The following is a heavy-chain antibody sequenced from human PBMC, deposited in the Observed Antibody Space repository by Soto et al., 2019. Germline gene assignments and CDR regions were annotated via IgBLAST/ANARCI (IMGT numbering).Heavy chain of an antibody. Sequence: QVQLQGSGPGLVKPSGTLSLTCAVSGGSISSDNWWSWVRQPPGKGLEWIGEIYHSGSTNYNPSLESRVTLSVDKSKNQFSLKLSSVTAADTAVYYCARSTVTEDYWGQGTLVTVSS. D-gene: IGHD4-17*01. J-gene: IGHJ4*02. CDR3: ARSTVTEDY. CDR2: IYHSGST. CDR1: GGSISSDNW. V-gene: IGHV4-4*02.